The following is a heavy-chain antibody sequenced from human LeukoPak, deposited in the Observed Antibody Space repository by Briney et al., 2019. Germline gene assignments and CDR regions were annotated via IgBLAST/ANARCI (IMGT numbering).Heavy chain of an antibody. Sequence: GGSLRLSCAASGFTFSSYGMHWVRQAPGKGLEWVAAIWYDGSNKYYADSVKGRFTISRDNSKNTLYLQMNSLRAEDTAVYYCAKDRHYYDSSGYYHWGQGTLVTVSS. D-gene: IGHD3-22*01. CDR2: IWYDGSNK. V-gene: IGHV3-33*06. CDR3: AKDRHYYDSSGYYH. J-gene: IGHJ5*02. CDR1: GFTFSSYG.